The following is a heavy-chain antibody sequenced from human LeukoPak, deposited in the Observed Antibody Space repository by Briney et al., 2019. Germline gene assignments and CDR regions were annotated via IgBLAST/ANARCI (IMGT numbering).Heavy chain of an antibody. V-gene: IGHV3-48*03. CDR1: GFTFSSYE. J-gene: IGHJ4*02. CDR3: ARDSDILTGYGDFDY. D-gene: IGHD3-9*01. Sequence: QPGGSLRLSCAASGFTFSSYEMNWVRQAPGKVLEWVSYISSSGSTIYYADSVKGRFTISRDNPKNSLYLQMNSLRAEDTAVYYCARDSDILTGYGDFDYWGQGTLVTVSS. CDR2: ISSSGSTI.